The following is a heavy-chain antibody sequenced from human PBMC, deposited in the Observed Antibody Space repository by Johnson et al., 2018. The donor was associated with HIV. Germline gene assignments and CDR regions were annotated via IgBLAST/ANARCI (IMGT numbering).Heavy chain of an antibody. D-gene: IGHD3-22*01. CDR1: GFTVSSNY. J-gene: IGHJ3*02. CDR2: IRYDGSNK. Sequence: QMQLVESGGGVVQPGGSLRLSCAASGFTVSSNYMNWVRQAPGKGLEWVAFIRYDGSNKYYADSVKGRFTISRDNSKNTLYLQMNSLRAEDTAVYYCARDQRGIYYDSSGPSQRAFDIWGQGTMVTVSS. V-gene: IGHV3-30*02. CDR3: ARDQRGIYYDSSGPSQRAFDI.